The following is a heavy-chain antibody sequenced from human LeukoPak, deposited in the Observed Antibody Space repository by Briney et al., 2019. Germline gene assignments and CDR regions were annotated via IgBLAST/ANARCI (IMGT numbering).Heavy chain of an antibody. CDR1: GFTVSSNY. Sequence: PGGSLRLSCAASGFTVSSNYMSWVRQAPGKGLEWVSVIYSGGSTYYADSVKGRFAISRDNSKNTLYLQMNSLRAEDTAVYYCARLFSARGGFDYWGQGTLVTVSS. CDR2: IYSGGST. D-gene: IGHD2-15*01. CDR3: ARLFSARGGFDY. V-gene: IGHV3-53*01. J-gene: IGHJ4*02.